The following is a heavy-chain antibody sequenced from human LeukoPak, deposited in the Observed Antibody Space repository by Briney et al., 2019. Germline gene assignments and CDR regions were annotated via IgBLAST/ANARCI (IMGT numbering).Heavy chain of an antibody. CDR1: NGSLRGYN. D-gene: IGHD3-10*01. CDR3: ARVGSYSDWFDP. J-gene: IGHJ5*02. Sequence: PPESLSLSPTISNGSLRGYNWSWIWHPPRERLGCIGHIYNSRAARYNPSPASRVTISGHTSTNQFSLNLSSVTAADTAVYYCARVGSYSDWFDPWGQGTLVTVSS. CDR2: IYNSRAA. V-gene: IGHV4-59*01.